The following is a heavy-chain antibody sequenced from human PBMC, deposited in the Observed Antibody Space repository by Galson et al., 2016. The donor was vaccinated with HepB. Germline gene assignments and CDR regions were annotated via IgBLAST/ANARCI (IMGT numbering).Heavy chain of an antibody. CDR1: GGPISSYY. J-gene: IGHJ5*02. CDR3: ARTGVVVAATRGGWFDP. CDR2: IYYSGST. D-gene: IGHD2-15*01. Sequence: SETLSLTCTVSGGPISSYYWSWIRQPPGKGLEWIGYIYYSGSTNYNPSLKSRVTISVDTSKNQFSLKLSSVTAADTAGYYCARTGVVVAATRGGWFDPWGQGTLVTVSS. V-gene: IGHV4-59*01.